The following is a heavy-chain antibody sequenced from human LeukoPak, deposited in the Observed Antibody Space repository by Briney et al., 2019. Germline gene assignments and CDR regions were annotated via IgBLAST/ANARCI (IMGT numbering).Heavy chain of an antibody. D-gene: IGHD3-16*01. CDR2: IWYDGSNK. CDR3: ARSNNGGWGYCDY. CDR1: GFSFSNYG. Sequence: GGSLRLSCAASGFSFSNYGMHWVRQAPGKGLEWVAVIWYDGSNKYYADSVKGRFTISRDNSKNTLYVQMSSLRAEDTAVYYCARSNNGGWGYCDYWGQGSPVTVSS. J-gene: IGHJ4*02. V-gene: IGHV3-33*01.